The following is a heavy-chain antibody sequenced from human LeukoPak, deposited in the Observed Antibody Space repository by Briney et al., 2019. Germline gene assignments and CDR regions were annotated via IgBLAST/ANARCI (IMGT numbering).Heavy chain of an antibody. CDR3: ARDGRGGSGSYYPYYYGMNV. J-gene: IGHJ6*02. CDR1: GYTFISYA. D-gene: IGHD3-10*01. CDR2: INTNTGNP. Sequence: ASVKVSCKASGYTFISYAMNWVRQAPGQGLEWMGWINTNTGNPTYAQGFTGRFVFSLDTSVSTAYLQISSLKAEDIAVYYCARDGRGGSGSYYPYYYGMNVWGPGTTVTVS. V-gene: IGHV7-4-1*02.